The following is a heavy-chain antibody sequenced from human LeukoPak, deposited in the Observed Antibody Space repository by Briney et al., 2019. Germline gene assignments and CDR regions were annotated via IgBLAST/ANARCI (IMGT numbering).Heavy chain of an antibody. CDR2: IYPGDSDT. Sequence: GESLKISCRGSGYSFITYWIGWVRQMPGKGREWLGIIYPGDSDTRSSPSFQGQVTIYADKSISTAYLQWSSLKASDTAMYYCARRAGRNTVAPAGMDVWGQRTTVTVSS. J-gene: IGHJ6*02. CDR1: GYSFITYW. V-gene: IGHV5-51*01. D-gene: IGHD1-14*01. CDR3: ARRAGRNTVAPAGMDV.